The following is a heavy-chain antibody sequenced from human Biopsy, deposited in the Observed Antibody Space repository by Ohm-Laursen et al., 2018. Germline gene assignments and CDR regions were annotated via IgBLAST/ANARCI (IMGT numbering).Heavy chain of an antibody. CDR1: GGSIRSDY. D-gene: IGHD3-3*01. CDR2: ISGRGAT. V-gene: IGHV4-59*01. CDR3: ARLYRLDDYWNDDPPDAFDV. J-gene: IGHJ3*01. Sequence: TLSLTCTVSGGSIRSDYWSWIRQSPRKGLEWIGHISGRGATNYNPSPRGRVTISVDTSKNQFSLKLSSVTAADTAVFFCARLYRLDDYWNDDPPDAFDVWGQGTMVTVSS.